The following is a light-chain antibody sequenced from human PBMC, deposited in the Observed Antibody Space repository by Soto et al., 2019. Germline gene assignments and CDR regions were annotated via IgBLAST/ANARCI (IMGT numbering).Light chain of an antibody. Sequence: QSVLTQPRSVSGSPGQSVTISCTGTSSDVGGYNYVSWYQQHPGKAPKLIIYDVSKRPSGVPDRFSGSKSGNTASLSISGLQAEDEADYYCCSNAVTFYVFGTGTKVTVL. V-gene: IGLV2-11*01. CDR1: SSDVGGYNY. CDR2: DVS. CDR3: CSNAVTFYV. J-gene: IGLJ1*01.